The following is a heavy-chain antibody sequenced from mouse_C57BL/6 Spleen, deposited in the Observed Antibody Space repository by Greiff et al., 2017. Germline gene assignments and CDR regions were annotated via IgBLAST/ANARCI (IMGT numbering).Heavy chain of an antibody. V-gene: IGHV5-4*01. J-gene: IGHJ3*01. D-gene: IGHD2-5*01. CDR2: ISDGGSYT. Sequence: EVQGVESGGGLVKPGGSLKLSCAASGFTFSSYAMSWVRQTPEKRLEWVATISDGGSYTYYPDNVKGRFTISRDNAKNTLYLQMSHLKSENTAMDYCARGPLHSNYFFAYWGQGTLVTVSA. CDR1: GFTFSSYA. CDR3: ARGPLHSNYFFAY.